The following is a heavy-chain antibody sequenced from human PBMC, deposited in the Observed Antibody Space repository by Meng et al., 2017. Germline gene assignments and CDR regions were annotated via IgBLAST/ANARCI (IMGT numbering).Heavy chain of an antibody. D-gene: IGHD6-25*01. CDR1: RYKCPDYH. Sequence: QRHPGQSGAGVKNPGAPVKVSLKPFRYKCPDYHRHWVRRAPAQGLEWIGRINPKSGDTHYAQKVQARVTMTGDTTISTAYMELSGLRSDDTAMYYFARDEDISAAGKLFGDYWGQGTLVTVSS. V-gene: IGHV1-2*06. CDR3: ARDEDISAAGKLFGDY. J-gene: IGHJ4*02. CDR2: INPKSGDT.